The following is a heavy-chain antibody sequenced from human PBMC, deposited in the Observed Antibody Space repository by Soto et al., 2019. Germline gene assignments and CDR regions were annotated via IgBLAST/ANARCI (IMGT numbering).Heavy chain of an antibody. Sequence: EVQLVESGGGLVQPGGSLRLSCSASGFTVSTKYMSWVRQAPGKGLEWVSVIYSGGSTFYADSVRGRFTISRDNSKNTVNLQLISLRAEATAVYYCARDPWAADYWGQGTLVTVSS. V-gene: IGHV3-66*01. CDR2: IYSGGST. CDR3: ARDPWAADY. CDR1: GFTVSTKY. D-gene: IGHD1-26*01. J-gene: IGHJ4*02.